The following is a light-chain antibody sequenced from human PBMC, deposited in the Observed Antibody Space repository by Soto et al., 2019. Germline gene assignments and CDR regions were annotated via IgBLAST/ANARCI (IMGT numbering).Light chain of an antibody. CDR1: QSVLYSSNNRDS. CDR2: WAP. V-gene: IGKV4-1*01. CDR3: HQYYSTMYT. Sequence: DIVMTQSPDSLAVSLGERATINCKSSQSVLYSSNNRDSLAWYQQKPGLPPKLLIYWAPIRASGVPDRFSGGGSGTDFTRTISSLQAEDVAVYYCHQYYSTMYTFGQGTKLEIK. J-gene: IGKJ2*01.